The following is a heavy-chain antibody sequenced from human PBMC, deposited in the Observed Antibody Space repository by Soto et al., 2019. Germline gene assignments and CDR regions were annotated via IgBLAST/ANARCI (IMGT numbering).Heavy chain of an antibody. J-gene: IGHJ6*02. Sequence: SETLSLTCAVYGVSYSTYYWTGPRKGLEWIGEINHSGSTNYNPSLKSRVTISVDTSKNQFSLKLSSVTAADTAVYYCARGRGIRFLEWLPQSGGMDVWGQGTTVTVSS. CDR3: ARGRGIRFLEWLPQSGGMDV. CDR1: GVSYSTYY. V-gene: IGHV4-34*01. CDR2: INHSGST. D-gene: IGHD3-3*01.